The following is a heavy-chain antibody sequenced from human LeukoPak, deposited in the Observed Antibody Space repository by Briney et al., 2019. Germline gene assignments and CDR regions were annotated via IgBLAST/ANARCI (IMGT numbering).Heavy chain of an antibody. J-gene: IGHJ4*02. CDR1: GFSLSGDW. D-gene: IGHD2-21*01. CDR3: ARPVNRLFLF. Sequence: GRSLRLSCAGSGFSLSGDWMTWVRQAPGTGLEWVANIREDGGETYYVDSVKGRFTISRDNTKNELYLQMNNLRAEDTAVYFRARPVNRLFLFWGPGTLVTVSS. V-gene: IGHV3-7*01. CDR2: IREDGGET.